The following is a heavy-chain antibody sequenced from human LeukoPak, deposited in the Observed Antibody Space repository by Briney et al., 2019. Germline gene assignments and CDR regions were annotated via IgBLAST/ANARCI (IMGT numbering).Heavy chain of an antibody. Sequence: GASVKVSCKASGYTFTGYYMHWVRQAPGQGLEWMGWINPNSGGTNYAQKFQGRVTMTRDTSISTAYMELSRLRSDDTAVYYCARDRYIKRGPEKPRNSAPGNYWGQGTLVTVSS. CDR2: INPNSGGT. CDR3: ARDRYIKRGPEKPRNSAPGNY. CDR1: GYTFTGYY. V-gene: IGHV1-2*02. J-gene: IGHJ4*02. D-gene: IGHD1-14*01.